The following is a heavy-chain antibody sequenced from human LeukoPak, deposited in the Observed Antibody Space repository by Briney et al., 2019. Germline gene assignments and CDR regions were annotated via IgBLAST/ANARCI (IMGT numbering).Heavy chain of an antibody. D-gene: IGHD2-15*01. V-gene: IGHV4-59*01. CDR2: IYYSGST. Sequence: SSETLSLTCTVSGGSISSYYWSWIRQPPGKGLEWIGYIYYSGSTNYNPSLKSRVTISVDTSKNQFSLKLSSVTAADTAVYYCARTTEGYCRGRSCYSYYYYMDVWGKGTTVTVSS. J-gene: IGHJ6*03. CDR1: GGSISSYY. CDR3: ARTTEGYCRGRSCYSYYYYMDV.